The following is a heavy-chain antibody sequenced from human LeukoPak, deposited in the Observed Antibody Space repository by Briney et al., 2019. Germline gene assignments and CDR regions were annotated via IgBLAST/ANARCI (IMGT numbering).Heavy chain of an antibody. V-gene: IGHV4-38-2*02. Sequence: SETLSLTCTVSGSSISSGYYWGWIRQPPGKGPEWIGSIYHSGSTYYNPSLKSRVTISVDTSKNQFSLKLSSVTAADTAVYYCAREGDSSGYYEGDYWGQGTLVTVSS. D-gene: IGHD3-22*01. J-gene: IGHJ4*02. CDR3: AREGDSSGYYEGDY. CDR2: IYHSGST. CDR1: GSSISSGYY.